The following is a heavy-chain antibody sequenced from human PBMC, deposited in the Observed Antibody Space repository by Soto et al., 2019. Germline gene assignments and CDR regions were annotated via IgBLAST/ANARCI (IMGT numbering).Heavy chain of an antibody. V-gene: IGHV5-51*01. CDR3: AGGGVRGVITRTRDYYGMDV. CDR2: IYPGDSDT. J-gene: IGHJ6*02. D-gene: IGHD3-10*01. Sequence: SLKISCKGSGYSFTSYWIGWVRQMPEKGLEWMGIIYPGDSDTRYSPSFQGQVTISADKSISTAYLQWSSLKASDTAMYYCAGGGVRGVITRTRDYYGMDVWGQGTTVTVSS. CDR1: GYSFTSYW.